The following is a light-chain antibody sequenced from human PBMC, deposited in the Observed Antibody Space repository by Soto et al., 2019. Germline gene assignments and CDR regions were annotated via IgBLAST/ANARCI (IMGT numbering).Light chain of an antibody. CDR3: QQRSNWLT. CDR2: DAS. J-gene: IGKJ4*01. Sequence: EIVLTQSPATLSLSPGERATLSCRASQSVSSYLAWYQQKPSQAPRLLIYDASNRATGIPARFSGSGSGTDFILTISSLEPEDFAVYYCQQRSNWLTFGGGTKVEIK. CDR1: QSVSSY. V-gene: IGKV3-11*01.